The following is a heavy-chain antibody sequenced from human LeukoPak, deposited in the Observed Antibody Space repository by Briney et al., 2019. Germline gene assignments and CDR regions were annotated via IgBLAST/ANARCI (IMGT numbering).Heavy chain of an antibody. CDR3: ARDYGDDRRAYDI. CDR1: GFTFSTYW. J-gene: IGHJ3*02. CDR2: INTDGTST. V-gene: IGHV3-74*01. Sequence: QPGGSLRLSCAGPGFTFSTYWIHWVRQAPGKGLVWVSRINTDGTSTLYEDSVKGRFTISRDNAKSTVYLQMSSLRAEDTAVYYCARDYGDDRRAYDIWGQGTMVTVSS. D-gene: IGHD4-17*01.